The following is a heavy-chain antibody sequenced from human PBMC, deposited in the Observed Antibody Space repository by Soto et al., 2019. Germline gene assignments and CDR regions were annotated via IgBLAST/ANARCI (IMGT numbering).Heavy chain of an antibody. CDR2: IIPIFGTA. CDR3: ARGQDQQWLVLGYFQH. D-gene: IGHD6-19*01. CDR1: GGTFSSYA. J-gene: IGHJ1*01. Sequence: GASVKVSCKASGGTFSSYAISWVRQAPGQGLEWMGGIIPIFGTANYAQKFQGRVTITADESTSTAYMELSSLRSEDTAVYYCARGQDQQWLVLGYFQHWGQGTLVTVSS. V-gene: IGHV1-69*13.